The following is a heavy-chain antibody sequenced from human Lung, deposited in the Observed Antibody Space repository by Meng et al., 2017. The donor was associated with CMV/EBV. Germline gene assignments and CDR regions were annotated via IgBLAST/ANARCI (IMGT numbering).Heavy chain of an antibody. V-gene: IGHV1-18*01. D-gene: IGHD4-17*01. CDR1: GYPFGIVG. Sequence: NASGYPFGIVGITWVRQAPGQGREWVGWIGADNGNTNYAQKFQGRVTVTTDTSTRTAYMDLGGLRSDDSAVYYCARAGAAVTTHFDFWGQGTLVTVSS. CDR2: IGADNGNT. J-gene: IGHJ4*02. CDR3: ARAGAAVTTHFDF.